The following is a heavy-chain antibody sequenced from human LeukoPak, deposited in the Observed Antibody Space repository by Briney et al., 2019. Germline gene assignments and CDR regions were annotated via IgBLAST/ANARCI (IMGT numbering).Heavy chain of an antibody. D-gene: IGHD3-22*01. CDR3: ARGEPGDSSGYYPYYFDY. CDR2: IYHSGST. Sequence: SETLSLTCAVSGGSISSGGYSWSWIRQPPGKGLEWIGYIYHSGSTNYNPSLKSRVTISVDTSKNQFSLKLSSVTAADTAVYYCARGEPGDSSGYYPYYFDYWGQGTLVTVSS. V-gene: IGHV4-30-2*01. CDR1: GGSISSGGYS. J-gene: IGHJ4*02.